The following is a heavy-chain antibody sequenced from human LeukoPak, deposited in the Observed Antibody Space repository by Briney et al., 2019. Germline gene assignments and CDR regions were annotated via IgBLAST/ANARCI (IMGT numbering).Heavy chain of an antibody. CDR1: GFTFSSYG. J-gene: IGHJ4*02. V-gene: IGHV3-48*02. CDR3: AREQTWVIDY. Sequence: GRSLRLSCAASGFTFSSYGMHWVRQAPGKGLEWLSSISSGGYSIYYADSVKGRFTISRDNAKNSLYLQMDSLTDEDTAVYYCAREQTWVIDYWGQGTLVTVSS. CDR2: ISSGGYSI.